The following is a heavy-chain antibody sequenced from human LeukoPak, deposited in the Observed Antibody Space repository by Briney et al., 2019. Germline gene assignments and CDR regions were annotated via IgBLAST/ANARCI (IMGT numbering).Heavy chain of an antibody. Sequence: GGSLRLSCAASGFTVSSNYMSWVRQAPGKGLEWVSVIYSGGSTYYADSVKGRFTISRDNSKNRLYLQMNSLRAEDTAVYYCARGYGYRQLVLDYWGQGTLVTVSS. J-gene: IGHJ4*02. CDR1: GFTVSSNY. CDR2: IYSGGST. D-gene: IGHD6-13*01. CDR3: ARGYGYRQLVLDY. V-gene: IGHV3-53*01.